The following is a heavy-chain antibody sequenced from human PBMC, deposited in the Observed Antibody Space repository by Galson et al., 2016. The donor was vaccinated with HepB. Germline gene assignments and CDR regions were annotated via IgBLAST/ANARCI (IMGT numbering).Heavy chain of an antibody. Sequence: SLRLSCAASGFTFSSFAMSWVRRVPGKGLEWVSAISGSGDRIRYAESVKGRFIISRDNSKNTLDVEMKNLRVEDTAVYYCAKEGWFGELLYGHFDFWGQGTLVTVSS. J-gene: IGHJ4*02. CDR3: AKEGWFGELLYGHFDF. CDR2: ISGSGDRI. D-gene: IGHD3-10*01. CDR1: GFTFSSFA. V-gene: IGHV3-23*01.